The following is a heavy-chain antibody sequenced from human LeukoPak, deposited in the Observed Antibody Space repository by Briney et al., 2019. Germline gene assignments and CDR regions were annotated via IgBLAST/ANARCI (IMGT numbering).Heavy chain of an antibody. CDR2: ISGSGGST. CDR1: GITLSNYG. Sequence: GGSLRLSCAVSGITLSNYGMSWVRQAPGKGLEWVAGISGSGGSTNYADSVKGRFTISRDNPKNTLFLQMNSLRAEDTAVYYCVKGHKTFDYWGQGTLVTVSS. V-gene: IGHV3-23*01. J-gene: IGHJ4*02. CDR3: VKGHKTFDY.